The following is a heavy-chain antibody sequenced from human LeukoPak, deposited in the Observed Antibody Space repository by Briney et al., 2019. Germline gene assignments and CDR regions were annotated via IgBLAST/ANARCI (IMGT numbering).Heavy chain of an antibody. CDR1: GFTFGDYA. V-gene: IGHV3-49*04. CDR2: IRSKAYGGTT. J-gene: IGHJ4*02. CDR3: TREGVTHYFDY. Sequence: QPGRSLRLSCTASGFTFGDYAMSWVRQAPGKGLEWVGSIRSKAYGGTTEYAASVKGRFTISRDDSKSIAYLQMNSLKTEDTAVYYCTREGVTHYFDYWGQGTLVTVSS. D-gene: IGHD4-23*01.